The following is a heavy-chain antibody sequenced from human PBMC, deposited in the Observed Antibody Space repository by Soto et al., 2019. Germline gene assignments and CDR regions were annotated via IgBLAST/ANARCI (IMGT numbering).Heavy chain of an antibody. J-gene: IGHJ3*02. D-gene: IGHD3-3*01. CDR2: ISDSGDST. V-gene: IGHV3-23*01. Sequence: PGGSLRLSCAASGFTFSSYAITWVRQAPGKGLEWVSGISDSGDSTHYADSVKGRFTISRDNSKNTLYLQMNSLRAEDTAVYYCAKHSTTYDFWSGAVKGAFDIWGQGTMVTVS. CDR3: AKHSTTYDFWSGAVKGAFDI. CDR1: GFTFSSYA.